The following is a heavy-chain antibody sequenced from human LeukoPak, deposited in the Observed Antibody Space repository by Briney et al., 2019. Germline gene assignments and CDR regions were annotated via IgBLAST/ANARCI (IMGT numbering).Heavy chain of an antibody. Sequence: GGSLRLSCAASGFTFSSYAMSWVRQAPGKGLEWVSGISGSGGSTYYAESVKGRFTISRDNSKNTLYLQMNSLRAEDTAVYYCAKCHPGSSSWAYYYYGMDVWGQGTTVTVSS. D-gene: IGHD6-13*01. J-gene: IGHJ6*02. CDR2: ISGSGGST. CDR3: AKCHPGSSSWAYYYYGMDV. CDR1: GFTFSSYA. V-gene: IGHV3-23*01.